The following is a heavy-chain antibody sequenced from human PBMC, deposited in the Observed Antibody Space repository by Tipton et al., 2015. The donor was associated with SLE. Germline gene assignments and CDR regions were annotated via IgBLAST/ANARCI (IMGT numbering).Heavy chain of an antibody. Sequence: TLSLTCSVSGGSISSGGYSWSWIRQPAGKGLEWIGRIYTSGSANYNSSLKRRVTISLDTSKNQFSLKLTSVTAADTAVYYCVRVEVAYDQYYFDSWGQGTLVTVSS. CDR3: VRVEVAYDQYYFDS. CDR2: IYTSGSA. CDR1: GGSISSGGYS. D-gene: IGHD5-12*01. J-gene: IGHJ4*02. V-gene: IGHV4-61*02.